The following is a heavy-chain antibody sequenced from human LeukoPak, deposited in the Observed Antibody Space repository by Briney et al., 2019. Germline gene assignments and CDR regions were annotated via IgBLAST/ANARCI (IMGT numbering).Heavy chain of an antibody. Sequence: PGGSLRLPCAASGFTFGNYWMSWVRQAPGKGLEWVANIKQDGSDKYYVDSVTGRFTISRDNAKNSLYLRMNSLRAEDTAVYYCARWATSFDLWGQGTLVTVSS. D-gene: IGHD6-6*01. CDR3: ARWATSFDL. CDR1: GFTFGNYW. V-gene: IGHV3-7*01. CDR2: IKQDGSDK. J-gene: IGHJ4*02.